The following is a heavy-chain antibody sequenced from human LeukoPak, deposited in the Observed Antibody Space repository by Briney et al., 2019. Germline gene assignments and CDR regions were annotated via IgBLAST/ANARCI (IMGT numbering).Heavy chain of an antibody. CDR3: ARTNYDGSDY. CDR1: GGSISSYY. J-gene: IGHJ4*02. V-gene: IGHV4-4*07. Sequence: KPSETLSLTCTVSGGSISSYYWSWIRQPAGKGLEWIGRIYTSGTTNYNPSLKSRVTMSVDTSKNQFSLKMRSVTAADTAVYYCARTNYDGSDYWGQGTLVTVSA. D-gene: IGHD3-22*01. CDR2: IYTSGTT.